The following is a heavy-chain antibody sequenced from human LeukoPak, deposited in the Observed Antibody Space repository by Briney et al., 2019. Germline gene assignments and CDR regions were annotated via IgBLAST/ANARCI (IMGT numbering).Heavy chain of an antibody. Sequence: PGGSLRLSCAASVFTVSSYWMSWVRQAPGKGLEWVATIKEDGSDKYYVDSVKGRFSISRDNAENSLYLQMNSLRAEDTAVYYCTRDVHDYWGQGTLVTVSS. CDR3: TRDVHDY. D-gene: IGHD3-10*02. V-gene: IGHV3-7*01. CDR2: IKEDGSDK. CDR1: VFTVSSYW. J-gene: IGHJ4*02.